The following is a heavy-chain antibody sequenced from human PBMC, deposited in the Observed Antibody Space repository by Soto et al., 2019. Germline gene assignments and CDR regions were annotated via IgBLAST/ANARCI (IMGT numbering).Heavy chain of an antibody. D-gene: IGHD6-19*01. CDR1: GFTFSDYT. J-gene: IGHJ4*02. CDR2: ILSDHNT. CDR3: ARRTSGYFGY. V-gene: IGHV3-23*03. Sequence: EVQLLESGGGLVQPGGSLTLSRAASGFTFSDYTMTWVRQAPGKVLECVSVILSDHNTYYADSVRGRFTISRDNSKNTLYLEMNSLRAEDTAVYYCARRTSGYFGYWGQGALVTVSS.